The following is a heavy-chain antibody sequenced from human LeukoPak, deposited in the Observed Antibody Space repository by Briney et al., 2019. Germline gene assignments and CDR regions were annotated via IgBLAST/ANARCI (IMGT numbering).Heavy chain of an antibody. CDR3: ARGDTAMVTCWFDP. V-gene: IGHV1-18*01. J-gene: IGHJ5*02. CDR1: GYTFTSYG. CDR2: ISAYNGNT. D-gene: IGHD5-18*01. Sequence: ASVKVSCKASGYTFTSYGISWVRQAPGQGLEWMGWISAYNGNTSYAQKLQGRVTMTTDTSTSTAYMELRSLRSDDTAVYYCARGDTAMVTCWFDPWGQGTLVTVSS.